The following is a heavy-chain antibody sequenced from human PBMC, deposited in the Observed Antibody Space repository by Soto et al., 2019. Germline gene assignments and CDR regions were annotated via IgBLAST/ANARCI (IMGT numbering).Heavy chain of an antibody. CDR3: MRAFPAGGAEQ. Sequence: QVQLVQSGAEVKKPGASVKVSCKTSGYTYSKYIIAWVRQTPGQGLEWMGWISGNDGDTQYAPDLQGRVTFTSGTSTRTPYTALSRPTSDHTAGNSCMRAFPAGGAEQRGQG. D-gene: IGHD3-3*02. V-gene: IGHV1-18*04. CDR1: GYTYSKYI. CDR2: ISGNDGDT. J-gene: IGHJ4*02.